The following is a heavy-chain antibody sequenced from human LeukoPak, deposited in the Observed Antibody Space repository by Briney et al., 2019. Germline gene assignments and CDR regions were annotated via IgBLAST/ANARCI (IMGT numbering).Heavy chain of an antibody. CDR1: GFTFGDYA. Sequence: GRSLRLSCAASGFTFGDYAMHWVRQAPGKGLEWVSGISWNSGSIGYADSVKGRSTISRDNAKNSLYLQMNSLRAEDTALYYCAKASFDFWSGYFDYWGQGTLVTVSS. V-gene: IGHV3-9*01. J-gene: IGHJ4*02. D-gene: IGHD3-3*01. CDR3: AKASFDFWSGYFDY. CDR2: ISWNSGSI.